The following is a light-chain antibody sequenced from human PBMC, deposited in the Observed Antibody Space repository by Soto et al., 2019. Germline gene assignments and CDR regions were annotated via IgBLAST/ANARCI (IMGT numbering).Light chain of an antibody. CDR2: AAS. V-gene: IGKV1-39*01. Sequence: DIQMTQSPSSLSASVGDRVTITCRASQSISSYLNWYQQKPGKAPKLLIYAASSLQSGVPSRFSGSGSGTDFTLTISSLQPEDFVTYYCQQCYSTPRTFGQGTKLEIK. CDR1: QSISSY. CDR3: QQCYSTPRT. J-gene: IGKJ2*01.